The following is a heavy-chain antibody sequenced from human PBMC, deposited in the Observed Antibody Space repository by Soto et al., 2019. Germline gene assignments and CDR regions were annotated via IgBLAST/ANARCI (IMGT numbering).Heavy chain of an antibody. D-gene: IGHD6-13*01. J-gene: IGHJ6*02. V-gene: IGHV1-2*04. CDR1: GYTFTGYY. Sequence: QVQLVQSGAEVKKPGASVKVSCKASGYTFTGYYMHWVRQAPGQGLEWMGWINPNSGGTNYAQKFQGWVTMTRDTSISTAYMELSRLRSDDTAVYYCARDKGATEAAAGSRYYYGMDVWGQGTTVTVSS. CDR3: ARDKGATEAAAGSRYYYGMDV. CDR2: INPNSGGT.